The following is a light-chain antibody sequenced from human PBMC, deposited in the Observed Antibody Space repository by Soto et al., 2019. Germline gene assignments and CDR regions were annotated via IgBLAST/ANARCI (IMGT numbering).Light chain of an antibody. J-gene: IGLJ2*01. V-gene: IGLV2-14*01. CDR3: TSYTASSTLI. Sequence: QAVVTQPASVSGSPGQSITISCTGTSSDVGGYGYVSWYQHHPGKAPKLIIYEVSNRPSGVSNRFSGSKSGNTASLTISGLQAEDEADYYCTSYTASSTLIFGGGTKLTVL. CDR2: EVS. CDR1: SSDVGGYGY.